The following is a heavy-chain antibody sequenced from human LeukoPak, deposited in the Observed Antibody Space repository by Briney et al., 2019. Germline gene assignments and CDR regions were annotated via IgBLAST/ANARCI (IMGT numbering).Heavy chain of an antibody. V-gene: IGHV3-74*01. J-gene: IGHJ4*02. CDR1: GFTFSSSW. D-gene: IGHD1-26*01. Sequence: GGSLRLSCAASGFTFSSSWIHWVRQAPGKGLVWVSRINKDGSVIDYAESVKGRFTISRDNAKNSLYLQMNSLRDEDTVVYYCARDAGGSYYVFDYWGQGTLVTVSS. CDR2: INKDGSVI. CDR3: ARDAGGSYYVFDY.